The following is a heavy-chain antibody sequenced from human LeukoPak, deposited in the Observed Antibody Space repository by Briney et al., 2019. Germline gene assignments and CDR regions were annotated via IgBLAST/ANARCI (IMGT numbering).Heavy chain of an antibody. CDR3: ARDSSGYYSYFDY. D-gene: IGHD3-22*01. CDR1: AFTFSNYA. J-gene: IGHJ4*02. CDR2: ISSGTSTR. Sequence: GGSLRLSCAASAFTFSNYAYNWVRQAPGKGLEWLSYISSGTSTRYYADSVKGRFTISRDNARNSLYLQMISLRDEDTAVYYCARDSSGYYSYFDYWGQGTLVTVSS. V-gene: IGHV3-48*02.